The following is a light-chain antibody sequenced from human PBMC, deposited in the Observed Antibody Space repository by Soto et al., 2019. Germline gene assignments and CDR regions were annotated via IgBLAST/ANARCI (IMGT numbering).Light chain of an antibody. Sequence: GDRVTITCRASQRIATWLAWYQHKPGQAPKLLIHKASSLQTGVPSRFSGSGSGTEFTLTISSLQPDDFATYYCQQYVAYSYTFGQGTKLEI. J-gene: IGKJ2*01. V-gene: IGKV1-5*03. CDR3: QQYVAYSYT. CDR1: QRIATW. CDR2: KAS.